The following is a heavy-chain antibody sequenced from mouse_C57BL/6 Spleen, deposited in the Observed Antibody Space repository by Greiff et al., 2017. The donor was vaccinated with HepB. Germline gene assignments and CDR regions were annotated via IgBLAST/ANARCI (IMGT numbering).Heavy chain of an antibody. J-gene: IGHJ2*01. V-gene: IGHV10-1*01. CDR3: VRGNWDWYFDY. Sequence: EVHLVESGGGLVQPKGSLKLSCAASGFSFNTYAMNWVRQAPGKGLEWVARIRSKSNNYATYYADSVKDRFTISRDDSESMLYLQMNNLKTEDTAMYYCVRGNWDWYFDYWGQGTTLTVSS. CDR2: IRSKSNNYAT. D-gene: IGHD4-1*01. CDR1: GFSFNTYA.